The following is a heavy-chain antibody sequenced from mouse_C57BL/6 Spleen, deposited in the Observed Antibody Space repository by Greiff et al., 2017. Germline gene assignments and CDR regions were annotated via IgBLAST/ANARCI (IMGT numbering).Heavy chain of an antibody. J-gene: IGHJ4*01. CDR2: IYSGGGDT. Sequence: LVESGPELVKPGASVKISCTASGYAISSSWMYWVKQRPGKGLEWIGRIYSGGGDTNYNGKFKGKTTLTTDKSYSSAYMQLSSLTSEDSAVYFCERYYYGICAMDFWGKGTSVTVSS. CDR1: GYAISSSW. D-gene: IGHD1-1*01. CDR3: ERYYYGICAMDF. V-gene: IGHV1-82*01.